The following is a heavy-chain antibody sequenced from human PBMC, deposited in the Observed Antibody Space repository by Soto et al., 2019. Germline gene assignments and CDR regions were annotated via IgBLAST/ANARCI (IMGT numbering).Heavy chain of an antibody. J-gene: IGHJ4*02. Sequence: PXDSLTISCKGSGYSFTSYWIGLVRQMPGKGLEWMGIIYPGDSDTRYSPSFQGQVTISADKSISTAYLQWSSLKASDTAMYYCARRRYGSGASFDYWGQGTLVTVS. V-gene: IGHV5-51*01. D-gene: IGHD3-10*01. CDR3: ARRRYGSGASFDY. CDR1: GYSFTSYW. CDR2: IYPGDSDT.